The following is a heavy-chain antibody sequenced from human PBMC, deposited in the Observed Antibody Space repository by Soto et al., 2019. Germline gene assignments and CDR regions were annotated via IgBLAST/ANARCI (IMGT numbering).Heavy chain of an antibody. Sequence: GGSLRLSCAASGFTFSSYGMHWVRQAPGKGLEWVAVISYDGSNKYYADSVKGRFTISRDNSKNTLYLQMNSLRAEDTAVYYWAKDRITGCSGGSCYPSRWFDPWGQGTLVTVSS. CDR2: ISYDGSNK. V-gene: IGHV3-30*18. J-gene: IGHJ5*02. CDR1: GFTFSSYG. CDR3: AKDRITGCSGGSCYPSRWFDP. D-gene: IGHD2-15*01.